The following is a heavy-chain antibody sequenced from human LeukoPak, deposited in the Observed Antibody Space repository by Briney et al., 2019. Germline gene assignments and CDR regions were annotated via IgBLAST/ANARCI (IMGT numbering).Heavy chain of an antibody. J-gene: IGHJ5*02. V-gene: IGHV1-24*01. CDR2: FDPEDGET. D-gene: IGHD6-13*01. CDR3: ATSGYSSSWYSNWFDP. Sequence: GASVKVSCKVSGYTLTELSMHWVRQAPGKGLEWMGGFDPEDGETIYAQKFQGRVTMTEDTSTDTAYMELSSLRSEDTAVYYRATSGYSSSWYSNWFDPWGQGTLVTVSS. CDR1: GYTLTELS.